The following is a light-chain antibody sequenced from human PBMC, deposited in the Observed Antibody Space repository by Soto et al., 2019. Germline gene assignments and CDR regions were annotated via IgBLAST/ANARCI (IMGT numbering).Light chain of an antibody. J-gene: IGKJ1*01. V-gene: IGKV1-5*03. CDR3: QHYNSYSET. CDR1: QDIRND. CDR2: KAS. Sequence: IQMTQSPSSLSASVGDRVTITCRASQDIRNDLVWYQQKPGKAPKLLIYKASTLKSGVPSRFSGSGSGTEFTLTISSLQPDDFATYYCQHYNSYSETFGQGTKVDIK.